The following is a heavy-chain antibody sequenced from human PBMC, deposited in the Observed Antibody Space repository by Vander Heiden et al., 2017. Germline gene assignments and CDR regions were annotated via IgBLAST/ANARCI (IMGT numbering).Heavy chain of an antibody. CDR1: GFSLSTSGVG. V-gene: IGHV2-5*01. CDR3: AHIEDRSTFDY. D-gene: IGHD2-15*01. Sequence: HITLKESGPTLVKPTQTLTLTCTFSGFSLSTSGVGVGWIRQPPGKAVEWVALIYWNDDKRYSPSLKSRLTITKDTSKNQVVLTMANMDPVDTATYDCAHIEDRSTFDYWGQGTLVTVSS. CDR2: IYWNDDK. J-gene: IGHJ4*02.